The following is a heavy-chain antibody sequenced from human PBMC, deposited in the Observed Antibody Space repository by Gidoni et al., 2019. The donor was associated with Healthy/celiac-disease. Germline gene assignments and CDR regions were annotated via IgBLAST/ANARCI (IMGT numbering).Heavy chain of an antibody. CDR1: GGSISSGDYY. Sequence: QVQLQESGPGLVKPSQTLSLTCTGSGGSISSGDYYWSWIRHPPGKGLDWIGYIYYSGSTYYNPSLKSRVTISVDTSKNQFSLKLSSVTAADTAVYYCATYGDYEYFQHWGQGTLVTVSS. D-gene: IGHD4-17*01. J-gene: IGHJ1*01. CDR3: ATYGDYEYFQH. V-gene: IGHV4-30-4*01. CDR2: IYYSGST.